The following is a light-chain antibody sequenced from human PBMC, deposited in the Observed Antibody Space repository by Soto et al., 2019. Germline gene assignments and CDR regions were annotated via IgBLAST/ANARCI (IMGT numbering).Light chain of an antibody. CDR1: SSDVGGYNY. Sequence: QSALTQPPSASGSPGQSVTISCTGTSSDVGGYNYVSWYQQHLGKAPKLMIYDVSKRPSGVPDRFSGSKSGNTASLTVSGLQAEDEADYYCSSYAGSNNWVFGGGTKLTVL. V-gene: IGLV2-8*01. CDR3: SSYAGSNNWV. J-gene: IGLJ3*02. CDR2: DVS.